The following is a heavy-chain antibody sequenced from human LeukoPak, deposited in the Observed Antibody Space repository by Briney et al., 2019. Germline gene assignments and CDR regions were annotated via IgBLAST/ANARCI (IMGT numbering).Heavy chain of an antibody. CDR3: ARHKGAAGYYYMDV. CDR2: IHPGDSDT. Sequence: GESLKISCKGSGYSFTSYWIGWVRQMPGKGLEWMGIIHPGDSDTRYSPSFQGQVTISVDKSISTAYLQWRSLKASDTAIYYCARHKGAAGYYYMDVWGKGTTVTVSS. D-gene: IGHD2-15*01. J-gene: IGHJ6*03. CDR1: GYSFTSYW. V-gene: IGHV5-51*01.